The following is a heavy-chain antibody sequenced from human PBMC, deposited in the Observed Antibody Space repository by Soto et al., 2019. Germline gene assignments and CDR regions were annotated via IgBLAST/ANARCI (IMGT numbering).Heavy chain of an antibody. CDR2: MYYSGST. Sequence: QVQLQESGPGLVKPSQALSLTCTVSGGSISSGGYYWSWVRQHPGKGLEWIAYMYYSGSTYYNPSLKSRVSVSVDTSKNHFPLKRGSVTAADPAVYFCAILGGSYLRDWAQETLVTVSS. D-gene: IGHD1-26*01. CDR3: AILGGSYLRD. CDR1: GGSISSGGYY. J-gene: IGHJ4*02. V-gene: IGHV4-31*03.